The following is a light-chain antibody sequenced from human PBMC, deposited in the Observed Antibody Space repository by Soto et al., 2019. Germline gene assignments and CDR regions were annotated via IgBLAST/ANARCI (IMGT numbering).Light chain of an antibody. CDR3: QQYNNWPFN. CDR1: QSVSNN. Sequence: EIVMTQSPATLSVSPGESATLSCRASQSVSNNLAWYQQKPGQAPRLLIYGASTRATGIPARFSGSGSGTEFTLTISSLQSEDFAVYYCQQYNNWPFNCGQGTRREIK. J-gene: IGKJ5*01. V-gene: IGKV3-15*01. CDR2: GAS.